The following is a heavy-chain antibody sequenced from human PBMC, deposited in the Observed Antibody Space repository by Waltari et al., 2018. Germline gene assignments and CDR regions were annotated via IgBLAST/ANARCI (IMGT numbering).Heavy chain of an antibody. CDR2: IYHSGST. J-gene: IGHJ4*02. CDR3: ARDQGRYSSGWYSR. V-gene: IGHV4-38-2*02. CDR1: GYSISSGSY. D-gene: IGHD6-19*01. Sequence: QVQLQESGPGLVKPSETLSLTCTVSGYSISSGSYWGWIRQPPGKGLEWIGSIYHSGSTYYNPSLKSRVTISVDTSKNQFSLKLSSVTAADTAVYYCARDQGRYSSGWYSRWGQGTLVTVSS.